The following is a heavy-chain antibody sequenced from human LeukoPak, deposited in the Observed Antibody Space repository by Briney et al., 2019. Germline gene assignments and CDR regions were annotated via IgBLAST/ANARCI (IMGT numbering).Heavy chain of an antibody. V-gene: IGHV5-51*01. D-gene: IGHD3-10*01. CDR2: IYPGDSDA. CDR3: ARPENRGKYFDY. J-gene: IGHJ4*02. CDR1: GYSFTNYW. Sequence: GESLKISCKGSGYSFTNYWIGWVRQMPGKGLEWMGVIYPGDSDARYSPSFQGQVTISADKSISTAYLQWSGLKASDTAMYYRARPENRGKYFDYWGQGTLVTVSS.